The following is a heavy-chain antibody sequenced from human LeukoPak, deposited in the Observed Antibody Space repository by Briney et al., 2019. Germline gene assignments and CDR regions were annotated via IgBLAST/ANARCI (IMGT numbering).Heavy chain of an antibody. V-gene: IGHV3-23*01. CDR1: RFAFSNYA. Sequence: PGGSLRLSCAASRFAFSNYAMSWVRQGPGKGLEWVSSISVSGGDTYYADSVKGRFTISRDNSKTTLYLQMNSLRAEDTAVYYCANQKSYYYYGMGVWGQGTTVTVSS. J-gene: IGHJ6*02. CDR3: ANQKSYYYYGMGV. CDR2: ISVSGGDT.